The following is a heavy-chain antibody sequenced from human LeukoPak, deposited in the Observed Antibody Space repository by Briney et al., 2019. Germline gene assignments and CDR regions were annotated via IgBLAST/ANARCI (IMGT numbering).Heavy chain of an antibody. V-gene: IGHV3-74*01. Sequence: GGSLRLSCAASGFTFSSYWMHWVRQAPGKGPVWVSRINSDGSSTSYADSVKGRFTISRDNAKNTLYLQMNSLRAGDTAVYYCARDFGGFFDYWGQGTLVTVSS. CDR1: GFTFSSYW. CDR3: ARDFGGFFDY. D-gene: IGHD3-10*01. CDR2: INSDGSST. J-gene: IGHJ4*02.